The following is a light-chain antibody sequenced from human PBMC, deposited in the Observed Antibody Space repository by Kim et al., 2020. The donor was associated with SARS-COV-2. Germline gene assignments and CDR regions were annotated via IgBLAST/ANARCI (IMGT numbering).Light chain of an antibody. CDR3: AVWDDSLNGVV. Sequence: QSVLTQPPSASGTPGQRVTISCSGSSSNIGSNAVSWCQQLPGTAPKLLIYSFNQRPSGVPDRFSGSKSDTSASLAISGLQSEDEADYYCAVWDDSLNGVVFGGGTQLTV. CDR2: SFN. V-gene: IGLV1-44*01. J-gene: IGLJ2*01. CDR1: SSNIGSNA.